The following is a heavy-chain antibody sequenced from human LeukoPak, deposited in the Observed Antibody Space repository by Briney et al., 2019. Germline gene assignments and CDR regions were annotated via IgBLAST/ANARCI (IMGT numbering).Heavy chain of an antibody. CDR2: IYYSGST. J-gene: IGHJ4*02. D-gene: IGHD2-21*02. Sequence: SETLSLTCTVSGGSISTYSWTWIRQPPGKGLEWIGNIYYSGSTNYNPSLKSRVTISIDTSKNQFSLKVSSVTAADTAVYYCARQGVATAIDYWGQGTLVTVSS. CDR3: ARQGVATAIDY. CDR1: GGSISTYS. V-gene: IGHV4-59*01.